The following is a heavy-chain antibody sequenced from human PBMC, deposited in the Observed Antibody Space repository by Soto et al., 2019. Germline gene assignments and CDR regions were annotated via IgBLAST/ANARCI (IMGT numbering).Heavy chain of an antibody. CDR2: ISSSSSYI. CDR1: GFTFSSYS. V-gene: IGHV3-21*01. J-gene: IGHJ4*02. Sequence: EVQLVESGGGLVKPGGSLRLSCAASGFTFSSYSMNWVRQAPGKGLEWVSSISSSSSYIYYADSVKGRFTISRDNAKNSLYLQMNSLRAEDTAVYYCARVRGSSTSFDYWGQGTLVTVSS. D-gene: IGHD2-2*01. CDR3: ARVRGSSTSFDY.